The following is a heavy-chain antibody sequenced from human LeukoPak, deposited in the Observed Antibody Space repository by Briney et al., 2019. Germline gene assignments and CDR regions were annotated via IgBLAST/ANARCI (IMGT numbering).Heavy chain of an antibody. J-gene: IGHJ4*02. D-gene: IGHD6-6*01. CDR1: GGSFSGYY. CDR3: ARRGLGRPDY. CDR2: INHSGST. Sequence: PSETLSLTCAVYGGSFSGYYWTWIRQPPGKGLEWIGEINHSGSTNYNPSLKSRVTISVDTSKNQFSLKVSSVTAADTAVYYCARRGLGRPDYSGQGTLVTVSS. V-gene: IGHV4-34*01.